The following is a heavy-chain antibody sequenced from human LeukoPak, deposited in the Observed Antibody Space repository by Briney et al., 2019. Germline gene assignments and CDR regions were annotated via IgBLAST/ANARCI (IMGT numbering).Heavy chain of an antibody. V-gene: IGHV3-7*01. CDR2: IKQDGSEK. CDR3: ARDSGYCSSTGCYVHYFDY. J-gene: IGHJ4*02. Sequence: GGSLRLSCAASGFTFSSYWMSWVRRAPGKGLEWVANIKQDGSEKYYVDSVKGRFTISRDNAKNSLYLQMNSLRAEDTAVYYCARDSGYCSSTGCYVHYFDYWGQGTLVTVSS. D-gene: IGHD2-2*01. CDR1: GFTFSSYW.